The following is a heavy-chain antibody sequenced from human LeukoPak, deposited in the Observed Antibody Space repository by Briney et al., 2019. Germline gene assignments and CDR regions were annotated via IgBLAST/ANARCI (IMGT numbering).Heavy chain of an antibody. D-gene: IGHD6-6*01. J-gene: IGHJ4*02. V-gene: IGHV3-13*01. CDR3: ARDQWYSSSDF. CDR2: IGTAGDT. Sequence: GGSLRLSCAASGFTFSSYDMHWVRQATGKGLEWVSAIGTAGDTYYPGSVKGRFTISRENAKNSLYLQMNSLRAGDTAVYYCARDQWYSSSDFWGQGTLVTVSS. CDR1: GFTFSSYD.